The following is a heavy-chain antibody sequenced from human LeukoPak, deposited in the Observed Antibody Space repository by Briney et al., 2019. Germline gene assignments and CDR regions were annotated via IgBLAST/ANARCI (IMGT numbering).Heavy chain of an antibody. V-gene: IGHV3-33*06. CDR3: AKDLKFAGAPAFDY. CDR1: GYTFSSYG. Sequence: GGSLRLSCAASGYTFSSYGMQWVRQAPGKGLEWVAVIWYDGSKKYYADSVKGRFTISRDDSKNTLYLQMNSLRAEDTAVYYCAKDLKFAGAPAFDYWGQGTLVTVSS. D-gene: IGHD7-27*01. J-gene: IGHJ4*02. CDR2: IWYDGSKK.